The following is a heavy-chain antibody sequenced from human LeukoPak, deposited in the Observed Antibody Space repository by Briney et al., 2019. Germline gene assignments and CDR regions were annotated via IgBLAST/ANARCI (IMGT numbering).Heavy chain of an antibody. D-gene: IGHD6-13*01. J-gene: IGHJ4*02. V-gene: IGHV1-18*01. CDR2: ISAYNGNT. Sequence: ASVKVSCKASAYTFTNYGISWVRQAPGQGLEGMGWISAYNGNTNYAQKLQGRVTMTTDTSTSTAYMELRSLRSDDTAVYYCARGAPGIAAAVADYWGQGTLVTVSS. CDR3: ARGAPGIAAAVADY. CDR1: AYTFTNYG.